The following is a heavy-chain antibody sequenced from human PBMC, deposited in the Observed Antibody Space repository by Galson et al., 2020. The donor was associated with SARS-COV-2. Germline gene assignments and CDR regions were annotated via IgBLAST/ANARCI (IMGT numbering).Heavy chain of an antibody. J-gene: IGHJ5*02. D-gene: IGHD6-13*01. Sequence: SETLSLTCSVSGGSIRSSSYYWGWNRQPPGKGLEWIGSIYYSGSTYYNPSLKSRVTISVDTSKNQFSLKLSSVTAADTAVYYCARHSSSWYSWFDPWGQGTLVTVSS. CDR2: IYYSGST. V-gene: IGHV4-39*01. CDR3: ARHSSSWYSWFDP. CDR1: GGSIRSSSYY.